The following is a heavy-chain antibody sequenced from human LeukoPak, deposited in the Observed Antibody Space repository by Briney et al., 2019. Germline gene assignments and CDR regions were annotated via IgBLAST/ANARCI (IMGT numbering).Heavy chain of an antibody. CDR1: GGSVSSGSYY. CDR3: ARVRNTVVTQPLDY. J-gene: IGHJ4*02. CDR2: IYYSGST. V-gene: IGHV4-61*01. Sequence: SETLSLTCTVSGGSVSSGSYYWSWIRQPPGKGLEWIGYIYYSGSTNYNPSLKSRVTISVDTSKSQFSLKLSSVTAADTAVYYCARVRNTVVTQPLDYWGQGTLVTVSS. D-gene: IGHD4-23*01.